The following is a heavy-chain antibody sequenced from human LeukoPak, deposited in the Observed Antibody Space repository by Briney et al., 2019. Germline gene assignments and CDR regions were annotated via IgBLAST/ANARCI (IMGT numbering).Heavy chain of an antibody. CDR2: INPNSGGT. J-gene: IGHJ4*02. CDR3: ATQQLVSFDY. D-gene: IGHD6-13*01. Sequence: ASVKVSCKASGYTFTSYGISWVRQAPGQGLEWMGWINPNSGGTNYAQKFQGRVTMTRDTSISTAYMELSRLRSDDTAVYYCATQQLVSFDYWGQGTLVTVSS. V-gene: IGHV1-2*02. CDR1: GYTFTSYG.